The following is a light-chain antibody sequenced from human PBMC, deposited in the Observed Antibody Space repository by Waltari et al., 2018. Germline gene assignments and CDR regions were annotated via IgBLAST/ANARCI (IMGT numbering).Light chain of an antibody. CDR3: MQAINLYS. Sequence: DVVMTQTPLSLSVTLGQPASFSCRSSQDLLYDDGKTYLFWFLQKPGQSPQPLMYEVSSRFSGVPERFSGSGSVTEFTLTISRVEAEDVGVYYCMQAINLYSFGQGTKLEIK. J-gene: IGKJ2*03. CDR1: QDLLYDDGKTY. V-gene: IGKV2-29*02. CDR2: EVS.